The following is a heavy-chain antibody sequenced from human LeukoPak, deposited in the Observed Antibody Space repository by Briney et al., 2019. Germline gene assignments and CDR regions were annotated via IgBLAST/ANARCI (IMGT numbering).Heavy chain of an antibody. J-gene: IGHJ6*03. CDR2: ISSSGSTI. CDR3: ARVQWYYYGSGSSNPYYYYYMDV. Sequence: GGSLRLSCAASGFTFSDYYMSWIRQAPGKGLEWVSYISSSGSTIYYADSVKGRFTISRDNAKNPLYLQMNSLRAEDTAVYYCARVQWYYYGSGSSNPYYYYYMDVWGKGTTVTISS. D-gene: IGHD3-10*01. CDR1: GFTFSDYY. V-gene: IGHV3-11*01.